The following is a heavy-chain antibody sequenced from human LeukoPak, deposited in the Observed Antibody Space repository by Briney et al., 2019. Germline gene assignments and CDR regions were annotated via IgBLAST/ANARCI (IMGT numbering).Heavy chain of an antibody. CDR2: ISGSGGRT. J-gene: IGHJ1*01. V-gene: IGHV3-23*01. D-gene: IGHD2-21*02. CDR3: VKEKLAYCGGDCFGEYFQD. CDR1: GITFDSYA. Sequence: GGSLRLSCAAAGITFDSYAMSWVRQAPGKGLEWISVISGSGGRTSYADSVKGRFIISRNNSKNTLYLQMHSLRAEDTAVYYCVKEKLAYCGGDCFGEYFQDWGQGTLVTVSS.